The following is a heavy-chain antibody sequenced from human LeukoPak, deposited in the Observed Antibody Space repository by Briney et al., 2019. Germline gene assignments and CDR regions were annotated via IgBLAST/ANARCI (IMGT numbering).Heavy chain of an antibody. CDR3: AKALFSAYDKYLDS. J-gene: IGHJ4*02. D-gene: IGHD5-12*01. CDR1: GFAFESFT. Sequence: GGSLRLSCAGSGFAFESFTMTWVRQAPGKGLEWVSLISDTGRDINYADSVRGRFTISRDNTKNSLFLQMDSLRVEDTAIYYCAKALFSAYDKYLDSWCQGTLVTVSS. V-gene: IGHV3-21*04. CDR2: ISDTGRDI.